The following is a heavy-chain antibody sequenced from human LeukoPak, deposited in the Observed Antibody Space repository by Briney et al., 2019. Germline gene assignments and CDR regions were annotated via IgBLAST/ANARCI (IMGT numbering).Heavy chain of an antibody. CDR1: GGSFSGYY. Sequence: SETLSLTCAVYGGSFSGYYWSWIRQPPGKGLEWIGEINHSGSTNYNPSLKSRVTISVDTSKNQFSLKLNSVTAADTAVYYCATGRVAVSGPDSWGQGTLVTVSS. J-gene: IGHJ4*02. D-gene: IGHD6-19*01. CDR2: INHSGST. V-gene: IGHV4-34*01. CDR3: ATGRVAVSGPDS.